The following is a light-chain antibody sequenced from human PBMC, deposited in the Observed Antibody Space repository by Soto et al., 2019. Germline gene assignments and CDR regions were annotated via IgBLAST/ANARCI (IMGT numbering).Light chain of an antibody. CDR3: KQDSNSPLT. CDR2: GVS. V-gene: IGKV3-20*01. CDR1: QSVRSDY. J-gene: IGKJ4*01. Sequence: VLTQSPTTLSLSPGNRATLCCRASQSVRSDYFAWYQQKPGHAPSVIIFGVSTSATAIPDRFTGSGSVTDFTLTISRLEHQDVALYYCKQDSNSPLTFGGGNKVDI.